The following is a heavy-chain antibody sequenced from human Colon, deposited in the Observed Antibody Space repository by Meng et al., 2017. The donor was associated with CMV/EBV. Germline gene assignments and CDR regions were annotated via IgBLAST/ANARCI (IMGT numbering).Heavy chain of an antibody. J-gene: IGHJ3*02. CDR2: IANDGNKQ. CDR3: AKKGPYCSSTSCPPDTLDI. Sequence: FKNYAMHWVRQAPGKGLEWVAVIANDGNKQYYADSVKGRFTISRDNSKNTLDLQMNSLRAEDTAVYYCAKKGPYCSSTSCPPDTLDIWGQGTMVTVSS. CDR1: FKNYA. D-gene: IGHD2-2*01. V-gene: IGHV3-30-3*02.